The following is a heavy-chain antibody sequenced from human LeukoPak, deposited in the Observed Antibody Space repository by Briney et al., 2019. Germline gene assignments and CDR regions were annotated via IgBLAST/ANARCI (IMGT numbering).Heavy chain of an antibody. Sequence: SETLSLTCAVYGGSFRGYYWSWVRQPPGKGLEWIGEISHIGSTNYNPSLESRVTISVDTSKNQFSLKLSSVTAADTAVYYCARGRWEVRFDPWGQGTLVTVSS. CDR3: ARGRWEVRFDP. J-gene: IGHJ5*02. CDR1: GGSFRGYY. CDR2: ISHIGST. V-gene: IGHV4-34*01. D-gene: IGHD1-26*01.